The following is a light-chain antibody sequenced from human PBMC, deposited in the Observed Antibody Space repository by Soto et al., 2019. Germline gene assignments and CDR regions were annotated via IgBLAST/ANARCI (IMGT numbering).Light chain of an antibody. J-gene: IGKJ1*01. Sequence: ETLMTQSPASLSLSPGETATLSCRAGQSINNYLAWYQQKLGQAPRLLIYGASTRATGIPARFSGSGSGTEFTLTISRLEPEDFAVYYCQQYGSSSTFGQGTKVDIK. CDR2: GAS. CDR3: QQYGSSST. V-gene: IGKV3D-15*01. CDR1: QSINNY.